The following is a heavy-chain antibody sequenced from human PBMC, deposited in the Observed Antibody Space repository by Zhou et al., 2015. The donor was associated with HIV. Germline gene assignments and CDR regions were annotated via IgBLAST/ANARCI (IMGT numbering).Heavy chain of an antibody. CDR1: GGTFSSYS. CDR3: AREVGGATTASTPFGY. D-gene: IGHD3-16*01. CDR2: VTPLFNRA. Sequence: QVQLVQSGAEVKKPGSSVKVSCKASGGTFSSYSISWVRQAPGQGLEWMGGVTPLFNRANYAQNFQGRLTITADESTTTSYMELRSLRSEDTATYYCAREVGGATTASTPFGYWGQGTRVTVSS. J-gene: IGHJ4*02. V-gene: IGHV1-69*01.